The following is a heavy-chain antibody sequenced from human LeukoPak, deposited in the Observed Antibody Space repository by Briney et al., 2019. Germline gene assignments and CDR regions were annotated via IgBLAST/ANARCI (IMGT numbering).Heavy chain of an antibody. D-gene: IGHD2-2*01. Sequence: GGSLRLSCETSGFNPGHYWMSWVRQAPGKGLEWVANVKDDGSETYYVDSVKGRFTISRDNAQNSLFLQMNSLRAEDTAVYYCARVRDIVVVPAAMGAFDVWGQGTVVTVSS. J-gene: IGHJ3*01. CDR2: VKDDGSET. V-gene: IGHV3-7*01. CDR1: GFNPGHYW. CDR3: ARVRDIVVVPAAMGAFDV.